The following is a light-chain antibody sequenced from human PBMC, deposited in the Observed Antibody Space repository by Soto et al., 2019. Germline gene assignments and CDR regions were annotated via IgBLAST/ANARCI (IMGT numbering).Light chain of an antibody. CDR2: DVN. J-gene: IGLJ1*01. Sequence: QSALTQPPSDSGSPGQSVTIYCTGTSSDVGGYNYVSWYQQHPGKAPKVMIYDVNKRPSGVPDRFSGSKSGNTASLTVSGLQAEDEADYYCSSQAGSYNPFVFGTGTKLTVL. CDR1: SSDVGGYNY. V-gene: IGLV2-8*01. CDR3: SSQAGSYNPFV.